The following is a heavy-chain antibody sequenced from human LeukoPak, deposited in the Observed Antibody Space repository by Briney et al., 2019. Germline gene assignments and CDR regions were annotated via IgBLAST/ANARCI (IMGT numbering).Heavy chain of an antibody. CDR1: VYTFPDYY. V-gene: IGHV1-2*02. CDR2: INPNTCVT. Sequence: ASVNVSCKASVYTFPDYYMHWVRQAPGQRLEWMGWINPNTCVTEYEQQCQGRVTVTRDTSISTAYMELSRLRSDDTAVYYCARDGGTVFGVVSNFYYHMDVWGQGTTVTVSS. D-gene: IGHD3-3*01. J-gene: IGHJ6*01. CDR3: ARDGGTVFGVVSNFYYHMDV.